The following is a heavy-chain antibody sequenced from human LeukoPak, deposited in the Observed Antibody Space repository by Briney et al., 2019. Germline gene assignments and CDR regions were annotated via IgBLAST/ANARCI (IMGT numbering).Heavy chain of an antibody. CDR1: GGTFSSYA. CDR3: ARSLITIFGVVIKGYNWFDP. D-gene: IGHD3-3*01. Sequence: SVKVSCKASGGTFSSYAISWVRQAPGQGLEWMGGIIPIFGTANYAQKFQGRVTITADESTSTAYMELSSLRSEDTAVYYCARSLITIFGVVIKGYNWFDPWGQGTLVTVSS. CDR2: IIPIFGTA. V-gene: IGHV1-69*13. J-gene: IGHJ5*02.